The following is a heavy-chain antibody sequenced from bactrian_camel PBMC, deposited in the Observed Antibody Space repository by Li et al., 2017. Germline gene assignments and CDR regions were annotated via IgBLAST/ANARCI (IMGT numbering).Heavy chain of an antibody. CDR2: INSDDGP. Sequence: QVQLVESGGGSVQAGGSLTLSCEASGVTYGRTVMSWFRQAPGRERDWVASINSDDGPSYSESVKGRFTISRDNNKPTMYLQMDNLQPEDTAIYYCAFAPGLTLWCGFLDADVHKFWGRGTQVTVS. V-gene: IGHV3S53*01. D-gene: IGHD2*01. CDR3: AFAPGLTLWCGFLDADVHKF. J-gene: IGHJ4*01. CDR1: GVTYGRTV.